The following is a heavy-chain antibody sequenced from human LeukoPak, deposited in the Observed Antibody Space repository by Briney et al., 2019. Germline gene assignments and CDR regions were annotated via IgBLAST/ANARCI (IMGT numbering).Heavy chain of an antibody. V-gene: IGHV3-11*01. CDR3: VRATYWFDP. Sequence: PGGSLRLSCAASGFTFRDYYMTWVRQAPGEGLEWVPFISGSGTTIYYTDSVRGRFTISRDNAKNSLYLQMNSLRAEDTAVYYCVRATYWFDPWGQGTLVTVSS. CDR2: ISGSGTTI. D-gene: IGHD1-26*01. J-gene: IGHJ5*02. CDR1: GFTFRDYY.